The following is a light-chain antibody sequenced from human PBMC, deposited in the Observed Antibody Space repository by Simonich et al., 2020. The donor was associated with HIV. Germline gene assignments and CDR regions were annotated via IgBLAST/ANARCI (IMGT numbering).Light chain of an antibody. CDR1: RSVSSSY. CDR2: GAS. J-gene: IGKJ2*01. V-gene: IGKV3-15*01. CDR3: QQYNNWPLF. Sequence: EIVLTQSPGTLSLSPGERATLSCRARRSVSSSYLAWYQQKPGLAPRLLIYGASIRATGIPARFSGSGSGTEFTLTISSMQSEDFAVYYCQQYNNWPLFFGQGTKLEIK.